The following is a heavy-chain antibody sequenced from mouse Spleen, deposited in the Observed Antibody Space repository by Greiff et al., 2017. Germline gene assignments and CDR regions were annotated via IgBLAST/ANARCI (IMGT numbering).Heavy chain of an antibody. CDR1: GYTFTSYW. CDR2: IYPGDGDT. J-gene: IGHJ1*01. V-gene: IGHV1-87*01. D-gene: IGHD1-1*01. CDR3: ARGGYYYGSSPYWYFDV. Sequence: QVQLKQSGAELARPGASVKLSCKASGYTFTSYWMQWVKQRPGQGLEWIGAIYPGDGDTRYTQKFKGKATLTADKSSSTAYMQLSSLASEDSAVYYCARGGYYYGSSPYWYFDVWGAGTTVTVSS.